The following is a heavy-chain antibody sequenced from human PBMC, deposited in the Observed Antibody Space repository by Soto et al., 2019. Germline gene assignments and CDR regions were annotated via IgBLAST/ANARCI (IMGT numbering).Heavy chain of an antibody. Sequence: SETVSLACAVSGCCSGSGNCWSWVRQPPGKGLEWIGEIYHSGSTNYNPSLKSRVTISVDKSKNQFSLKLRSVTAADTAVYYCARADMGGSSWPFDYWGQG. CDR3: ARADMGGSSWPFDY. CDR2: IYHSGST. J-gene: IGHJ4*02. D-gene: IGHD6-13*01. CDR1: GCCSGSGNC. V-gene: IGHV4-4*02.